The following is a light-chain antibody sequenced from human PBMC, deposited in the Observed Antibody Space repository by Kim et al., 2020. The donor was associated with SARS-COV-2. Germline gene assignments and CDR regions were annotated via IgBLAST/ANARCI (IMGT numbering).Light chain of an antibody. Sequence: SYELTQPPSVSLSPGQTASITCSGDKLGDKYACWYQQKPGQSPVLVIYQDGKRPSGIPERFSGSNSGNTATLTISGTQAMDEADYYCQAWDSSTGVFGGGTQLTVL. CDR1: KLGDKY. J-gene: IGLJ3*02. V-gene: IGLV3-1*01. CDR3: QAWDSSTGV. CDR2: QDG.